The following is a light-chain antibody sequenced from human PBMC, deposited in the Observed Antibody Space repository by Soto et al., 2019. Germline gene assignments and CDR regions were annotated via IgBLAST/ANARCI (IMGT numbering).Light chain of an antibody. J-gene: IGLJ3*02. Sequence: QAVVTQEPSFSVSPGRTVTLTCGLSSGSVSTSYYPSWYQQTPGQAPRTLIYSTNTRSSGVPDRFSGSILGNKAALTITGAQADDESDYYGVLVGVFGGGTQLTVL. CDR2: STN. CDR3: VLVGV. CDR1: SGSVSTSYY. V-gene: IGLV8-61*01.